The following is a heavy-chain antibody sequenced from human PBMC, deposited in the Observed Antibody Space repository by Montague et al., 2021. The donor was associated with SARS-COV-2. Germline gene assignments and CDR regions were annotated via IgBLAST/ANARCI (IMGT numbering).Heavy chain of an antibody. CDR2: ISWHSGTT. D-gene: IGHD6-19*01. J-gene: IGHJ3*01. CDR1: GFTFHDYA. Sequence: SLRLSCAASGFTFHDYALHWVRQAPGKGLEWVSGISWHSGTTGYXDSVKGRFTISRDNANRSLYLQMNSLRAEDTALYYCVKDMARSRGYNGDAFDLWGQGTMVIVSS. V-gene: IGHV3-9*01. CDR3: VKDMARSRGYNGDAFDL.